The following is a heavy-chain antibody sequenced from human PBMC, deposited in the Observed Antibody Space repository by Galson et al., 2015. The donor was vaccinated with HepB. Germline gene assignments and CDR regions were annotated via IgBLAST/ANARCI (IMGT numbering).Heavy chain of an antibody. J-gene: IGHJ6*02. CDR3: AKRRGRMFQFSNHYSYYPMDV. Sequence: SLRLSCAASGITFSSYAMSWVRQAPGKGLEWVSGIIGSGGTTYYADSVKGRFTISRDNSKSTLFLQMTSGRAEDTAVYYCAKRRGRMFQFSNHYSYYPMDVWGQGTTVTVSS. CDR2: IIGSGGTT. CDR1: GITFSSYA. D-gene: IGHD3-10*02. V-gene: IGHV3-23*01.